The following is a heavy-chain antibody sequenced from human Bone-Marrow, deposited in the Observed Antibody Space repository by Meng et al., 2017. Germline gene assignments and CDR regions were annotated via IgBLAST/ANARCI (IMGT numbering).Heavy chain of an antibody. CDR3: ARATYGSGKDF. CDR2: IYYTGST. D-gene: IGHD3-10*01. J-gene: IGHJ4*02. CDR1: GGSINSGDYY. Sequence: QVHVQESGPSWVKPSQPLSLPCLVSGGSINSGDYYWSWIRQHPGKGLEWIGFIYYTGSTQYNPSLKSRVTISVDTSKNQFSLKLSSVTAADTAVYYCARATYGSGKDFWGQGTMVTVSS. V-gene: IGHV4-31*03.